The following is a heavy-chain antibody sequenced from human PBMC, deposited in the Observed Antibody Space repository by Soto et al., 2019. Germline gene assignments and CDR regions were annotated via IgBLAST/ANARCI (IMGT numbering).Heavy chain of an antibody. J-gene: IGHJ4*02. D-gene: IGHD2-2*01. V-gene: IGHV1-46*01. CDR1: GYTFTSYY. CDR2: INPSGGST. Sequence: QVQLVQSGAEVKKPGASVKVSCKASGYTFTSYYMHWVRQAPGQGLEWMGIINPSGGSTSYAQKFQGRVTMTRDTSTSTCYMELSSMRSEDTAVYYCARGNCISTSCGHFDYWGQGTLVTVSS. CDR3: ARGNCISTSCGHFDY.